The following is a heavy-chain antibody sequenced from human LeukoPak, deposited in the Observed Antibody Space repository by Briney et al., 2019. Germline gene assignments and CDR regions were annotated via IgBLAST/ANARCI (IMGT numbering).Heavy chain of an antibody. V-gene: IGHV3-30*02. CDR1: GFTFSNYA. CDR2: IRHDGSNT. Sequence: GGSLRLSCAASGFTFSNYAMSWVRQTPGKGLEWVAFIRHDGSNTYYVDSVKGRFTISRDNSKNTVSLQMNSLRPEDTAVYYCAKDKGVTSFDYWGQGTLVTVSS. D-gene: IGHD2-8*01. CDR3: AKDKGVTSFDY. J-gene: IGHJ4*02.